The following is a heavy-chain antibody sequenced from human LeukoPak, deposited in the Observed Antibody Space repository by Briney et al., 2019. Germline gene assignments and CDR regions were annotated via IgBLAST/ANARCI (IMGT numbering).Heavy chain of an antibody. D-gene: IGHD4-17*01. CDR2: ISGSGGST. CDR3: VLRGLQFDY. Sequence: GGSLRLSCAASGLTFSSYAMSWVRQAPGKGLEWVSAISGSGGSTYYADSVKGRFTISRDNSKNTLYLQMSSLKTEDTAVYYCVLRGLQFDYWGQGTLVTVSS. CDR1: GLTFSSYA. J-gene: IGHJ4*02. V-gene: IGHV3-23*01.